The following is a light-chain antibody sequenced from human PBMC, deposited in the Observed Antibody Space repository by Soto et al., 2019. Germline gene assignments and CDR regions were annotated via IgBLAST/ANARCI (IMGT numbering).Light chain of an antibody. CDR3: QRGENFPL. V-gene: IGKV1-12*01. Sequence: DLQMTQSPSSVSASVGDRITITCRASQDIKTWLAWYQQKPGKAPKLLISRASSLEPGVPSRFSGSGSGTEFTLTISSLQPEDFATYYCQRGENFPLFGQGTNLQIK. J-gene: IGKJ2*01. CDR2: RAS. CDR1: QDIKTW.